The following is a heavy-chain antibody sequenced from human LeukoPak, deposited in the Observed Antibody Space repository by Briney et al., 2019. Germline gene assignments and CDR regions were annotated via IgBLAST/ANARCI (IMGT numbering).Heavy chain of an antibody. CDR2: INPNSGGT. J-gene: IGHJ5*02. V-gene: IGHV1-2*02. CDR1: GYTFTGYY. CDR3: ARDLWRDIAVAGVPKNWFDP. D-gene: IGHD6-19*01. Sequence: ASVKVSCKASGYTFTGYYMHWVRQAPGQGLEWMGWINPNSGGTNYAQKFQGRVTMTRDTSISTAYMELSRLRSDDTAVYYCARDLWRDIAVAGVPKNWFDPWGQGTLVTVSS.